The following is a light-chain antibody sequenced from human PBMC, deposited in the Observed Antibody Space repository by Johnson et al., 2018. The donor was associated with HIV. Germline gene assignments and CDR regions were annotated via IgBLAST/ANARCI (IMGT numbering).Light chain of an antibody. CDR2: DNN. CDR3: GTWDSSLMAGGYV. J-gene: IGLJ1*01. CDR1: SSNIGNNY. V-gene: IGLV1-51*01. Sequence: QSVLTQPPSVSAAPGQKVTISCSGSSSNIGNNYVSWYQQLPGTAPKLLIYDNNKRPSGISDRFSGSKSGTSATLGITGLQTGDEADYYCGTWDSSLMAGGYVFGTGTKVTVL.